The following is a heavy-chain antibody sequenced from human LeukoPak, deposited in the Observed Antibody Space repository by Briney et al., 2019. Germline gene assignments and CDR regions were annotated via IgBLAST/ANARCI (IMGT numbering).Heavy chain of an antibody. V-gene: IGHV5-51*01. D-gene: IGHD3-22*01. CDR3: ARQHYYDSSGYPNFDY. Sequence: GESLKISCKGSGYRFTNYWIGWVRQMPGKGLEWMGIIYPGDSDTRYSPSFQGQVTISADKSISTAYLQWSSLKASDTAMYYCARQHYYDSSGYPNFDYWGQGTLVTVSS. CDR2: IYPGDSDT. CDR1: GYRFTNYW. J-gene: IGHJ4*02.